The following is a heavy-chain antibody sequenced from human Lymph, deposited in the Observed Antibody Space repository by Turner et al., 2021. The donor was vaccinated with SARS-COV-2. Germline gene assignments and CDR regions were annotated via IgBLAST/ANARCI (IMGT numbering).Heavy chain of an antibody. CDR2: IYSGGST. D-gene: IGHD4-17*01. CDR1: GFTVSSNY. Sequence: EVQLAESGGGLLQPGGSLRLSCAASGFTVSSNYMTWVRQAPGKGLEWVSLIYSGGSTYYADSVKGRFTISRDNSKTTLYLQMNSLRADDTAVYYCARVLPYGDYFDYWGQGTLVTVSS. CDR3: ARVLPYGDYFDY. V-gene: IGHV3-53*01. J-gene: IGHJ4*02.